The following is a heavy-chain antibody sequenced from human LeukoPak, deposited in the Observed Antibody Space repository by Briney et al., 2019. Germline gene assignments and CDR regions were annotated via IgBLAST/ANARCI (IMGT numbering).Heavy chain of an antibody. CDR3: ARTRQPTYGSGRYYYYYYYMDV. D-gene: IGHD3-10*01. CDR1: GFTFSSYW. V-gene: IGHV3-74*01. Sequence: GGSLRLSCAASGFTFSSYWMHWVRQAPGKGLVWVSRIYNDGSSTSYADSVKGRFTISRDNAKNSLYLQMNSLRAEDTAVYYCARTRQPTYGSGRYYYYYYYMDVWGKGTTVTVSS. J-gene: IGHJ6*03. CDR2: IYNDGSST.